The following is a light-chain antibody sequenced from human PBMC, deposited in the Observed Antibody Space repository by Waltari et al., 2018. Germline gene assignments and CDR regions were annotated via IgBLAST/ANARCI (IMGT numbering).Light chain of an antibody. J-gene: IGKJ3*01. CDR3: QQYNNWPPF. CDR2: KAS. CDR1: QSISNW. V-gene: IGKV1-5*03. Sequence: DIQMTQSPSTLSASVGDRVTITCRASQSISNWLAWYQQKPGKAPKLLIYKASSLKTGVPSRFSGGGSGTQFTLTISSLQPEDFAVYYCQQYNNWPPFFGPGTKVDIK.